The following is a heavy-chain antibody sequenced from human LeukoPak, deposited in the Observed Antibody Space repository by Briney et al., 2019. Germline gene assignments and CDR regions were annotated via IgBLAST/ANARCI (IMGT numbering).Heavy chain of an antibody. Sequence: SETLSLTCTVSGGSISSSSYYWGWIRQPPGKGLEWIGSMYYSGSTYYNPSLKSRVTISGDTSKNQFSLKLTSVTAADTAVYYCARERYGDYVDYWGQGTLVTVSS. V-gene: IGHV4-39*07. CDR1: GGSISSSSYY. CDR3: ARERYGDYVDY. D-gene: IGHD4-17*01. J-gene: IGHJ4*02. CDR2: MYYSGST.